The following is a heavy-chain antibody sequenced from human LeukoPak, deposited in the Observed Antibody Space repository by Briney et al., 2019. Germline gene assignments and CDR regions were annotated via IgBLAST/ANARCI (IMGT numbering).Heavy chain of an antibody. V-gene: IGHV1-18*01. CDR3: ARAIRNQLLSDY. D-gene: IGHD2-2*01. CDR2: ISAYNGNT. Sequence: ASVKVSCKASGYTFTSYGISWVRQAPGQGLEWMGWISAYNGNTGYAQKFQGRVTMTGDTSISTAYMELSSLISDDTAVYYCARAIRNQLLSDYWGQGTLVTVSS. CDR1: GYTFTSYG. J-gene: IGHJ4*02.